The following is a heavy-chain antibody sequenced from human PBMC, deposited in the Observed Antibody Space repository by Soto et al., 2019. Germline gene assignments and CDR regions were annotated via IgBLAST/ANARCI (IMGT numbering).Heavy chain of an antibody. CDR2: PRSSGSIV. J-gene: IGHJ2*01. D-gene: IGHD2-8*01. CDR3: ARDLIPAGVPWYFDL. Sequence: QEQLVESGGGLVKPGGSLGLSCAASGFTFSDYYMSWIRQAPGKGLEWVSYPRSSGSIVYYADSVKGRFTISRDNAKNPRYLQMNRPRTKDTAVYYSARDLIPAGVPWYFDLWGRGTLVTVSS. CDR1: GFTFSDYY. V-gene: IGHV3-11*01.